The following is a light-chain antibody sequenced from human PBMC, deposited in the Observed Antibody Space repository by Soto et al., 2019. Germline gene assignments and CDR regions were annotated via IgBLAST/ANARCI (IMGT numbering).Light chain of an antibody. J-gene: IGKJ1*01. CDR1: QSLFNSDNNKNH. CDR3: HQYYSTPAT. V-gene: IGKV4-1*01. CDR2: WAS. Sequence: DIVMTQSPDSLAVSLGERATNNCKSSQSLFNSDNNKNHLAWYQQKPGQPPKLLIFWASTRESGVPDRFSASGSGTDFTLTISSLQAEDVAVYYCHQYYSTPATFGQGTKVEIK.